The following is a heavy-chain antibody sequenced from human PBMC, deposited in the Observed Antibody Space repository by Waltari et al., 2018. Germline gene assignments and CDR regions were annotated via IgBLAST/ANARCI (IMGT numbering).Heavy chain of an antibody. J-gene: IGHJ4*02. CDR3: ARGDGNNHGYGSY. D-gene: IGHD5-18*01. CDR2: IIPMLGLG. V-gene: IGHV1-69*04. CDR1: GGTTSKYA. Sequence: QVQLVQSGAEVKTPGSSVKVSCKASGGTTSKYASTWVRQAPGQGLEWMGRIIPMLGLGNYAQKFQGRVTITADDSTRTAYMELRGLTSDDTAVYYCARGDGNNHGYGSYWGQGTLVTVSS.